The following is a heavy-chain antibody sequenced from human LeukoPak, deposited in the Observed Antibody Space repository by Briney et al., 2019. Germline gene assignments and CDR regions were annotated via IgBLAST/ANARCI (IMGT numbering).Heavy chain of an antibody. CDR1: GGSFSGYD. Sequence: PSETLSLTCAVYGGSFSGYDWSWIRQPPGKGLEWIGEINHSGSTNDNTSLKSRVTISVDTSKNQFSLKLSSVTAADTAVYYCARGLQITIFGVVTSNWFDPWGQGTLVTVSS. CDR3: ARGLQITIFGVVTSNWFDP. V-gene: IGHV4-34*01. J-gene: IGHJ5*02. D-gene: IGHD3-3*01. CDR2: INHSGST.